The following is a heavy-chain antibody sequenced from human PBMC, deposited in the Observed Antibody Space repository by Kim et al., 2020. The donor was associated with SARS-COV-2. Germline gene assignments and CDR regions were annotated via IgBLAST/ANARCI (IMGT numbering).Heavy chain of an antibody. CDR2: IYYSGST. J-gene: IGHJ2*01. CDR1: GGSISSYY. CDR3: ARGWEQYVPWYFDL. V-gene: IGHV4-59*13. D-gene: IGHD1-26*01. Sequence: SETLSLTCTVSGGSISSYYWSWIRQPPGKGLEWIGYIYYSGSTNYNPSLKSRVTISVDTSKNQFSLKLSSVTAADTAVYYCARGWEQYVPWYFDLWGRGTLVTVSS.